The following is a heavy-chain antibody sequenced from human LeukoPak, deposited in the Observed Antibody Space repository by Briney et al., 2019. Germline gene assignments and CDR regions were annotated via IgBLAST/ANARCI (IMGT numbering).Heavy chain of an antibody. D-gene: IGHD3-22*01. V-gene: IGHV4-31*03. CDR3: ARGYYYDSSGSNWFDP. CDR1: GGSISSCGYY. CDR2: IYYSGST. Sequence: PSQTLSLTCTVSGGSISSCGYYWSWIRQHPGKGLKWIGYIYYSGSTYYNPSLKSRVTISVDTSKNQFSLKLSSVTAADTAVYYCARGYYYDSSGSNWFDPWGQGTLVTVSS. J-gene: IGHJ5*02.